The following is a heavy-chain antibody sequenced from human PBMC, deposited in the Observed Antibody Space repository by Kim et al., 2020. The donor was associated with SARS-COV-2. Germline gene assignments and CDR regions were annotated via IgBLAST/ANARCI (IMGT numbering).Heavy chain of an antibody. CDR1: GYTFINYD. CDR2: MSPTSGNT. CDR3: TRGSGVVGDY. Sequence: ASVKVSCKASGYTFINYDINWVRQATGQGLEWMGWMSPTSGNTGYAQKFQGRVTMTRDTSISTAYMELSSLRSEDTAVYYCTRGSGVVGDYWGQGTLVT. D-gene: IGHD6-25*01. V-gene: IGHV1-8*01. J-gene: IGHJ4*02.